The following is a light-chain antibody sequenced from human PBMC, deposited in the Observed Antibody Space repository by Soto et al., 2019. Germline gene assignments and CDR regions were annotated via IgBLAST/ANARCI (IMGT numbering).Light chain of an antibody. CDR3: SSYTSGSLYV. J-gene: IGLJ1*01. CDR1: SSVVGGYNY. Sequence: QSALTQPASVSGSPGQSIAISCTGTSSVVGGYNYVSWYQQHPGKAPKVMIYDVNNRPSGVSDRFSGSKSGNTASLTISGLQADDEADYYCSSYTSGSLYVFGTGTKVTVL. V-gene: IGLV2-14*03. CDR2: DVN.